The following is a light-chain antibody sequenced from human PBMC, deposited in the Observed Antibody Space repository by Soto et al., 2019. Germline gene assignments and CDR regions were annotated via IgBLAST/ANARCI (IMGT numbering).Light chain of an antibody. Sequence: EIVLTQSPATLSLSPGERATLSCRASQSVSSYLAWYQQKPGQAPRLLIYDASNRATGIPARFSGSGSGTDFTLSISRLEPEDSAVYYCQQYGSSPLISFGQGTRLAIK. CDR2: DAS. CDR3: QQYGSSPLIS. J-gene: IGKJ5*01. V-gene: IGKV3-20*01. CDR1: QSVSSY.